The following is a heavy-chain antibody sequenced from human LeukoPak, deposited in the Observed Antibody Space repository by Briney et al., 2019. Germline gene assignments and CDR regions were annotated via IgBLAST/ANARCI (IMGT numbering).Heavy chain of an antibody. CDR3: AREDHYYDSSGFDY. CDR1: GFTFDDYG. CDR2: IYSGGST. Sequence: PGGSLRLSCAASGFTFDDYGMSWVRQAPGKGLEWVSVIYSGGSTYYADSVKGRFTISRDNSKNTLYLQMNSLRAEDTAVYYCAREDHYYDSSGFDYWGQGTLVTVSS. J-gene: IGHJ4*02. V-gene: IGHV3-53*01. D-gene: IGHD3-22*01.